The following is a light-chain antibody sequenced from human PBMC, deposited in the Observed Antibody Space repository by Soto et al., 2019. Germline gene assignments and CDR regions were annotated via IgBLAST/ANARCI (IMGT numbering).Light chain of an antibody. Sequence: DIPMTQSPSSLSASVGDRVTITCRASQSISSYLNWYQQKPGKAPKLLIYAASSLQSGVPSRFSGSGSGTDFTITISSLQPEDFATYYCQQSYSTAWTFGQGTKVEIK. J-gene: IGKJ1*01. CDR3: QQSYSTAWT. CDR2: AAS. V-gene: IGKV1-39*01. CDR1: QSISSY.